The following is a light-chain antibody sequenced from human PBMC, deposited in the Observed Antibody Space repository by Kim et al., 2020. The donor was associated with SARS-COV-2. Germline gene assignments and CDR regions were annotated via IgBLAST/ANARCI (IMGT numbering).Light chain of an antibody. Sequence: SSELTQDPAVSVALGQTVSITCQGDSLRSYYASWYQQKPGQAPVLVIYGKNNRPSGIPDRFSGSSSGNTASLTITGTQAEDEADYYCNSRDSSGNWVFGG. CDR1: SLRSYY. CDR3: NSRDSSGNWV. J-gene: IGLJ3*02. CDR2: GKN. V-gene: IGLV3-19*01.